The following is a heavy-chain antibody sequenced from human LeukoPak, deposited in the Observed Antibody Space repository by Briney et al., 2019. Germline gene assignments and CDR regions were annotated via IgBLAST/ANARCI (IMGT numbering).Heavy chain of an antibody. V-gene: IGHV4-59*01. CDR1: GGSISSYY. J-gene: IGHJ3*02. Sequence: SETLSLTCTVSGGSISSYYWSWIRQPPGKGLEWIGYIYYSGSTNYNPSLKGRVTISVDTSKNQFSLKLSSVTAADTAVYYCARDRQCGGDCYSDAFDIWGQGTMVTVSS. CDR3: ARDRQCGGDCYSDAFDI. D-gene: IGHD2-21*02. CDR2: IYYSGST.